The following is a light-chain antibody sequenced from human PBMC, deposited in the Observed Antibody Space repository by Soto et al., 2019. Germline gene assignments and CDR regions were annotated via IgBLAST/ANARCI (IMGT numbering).Light chain of an antibody. CDR1: QSVLYSSNNKNY. Sequence: DIVMTQSPDSLAVSLGEXATINCKSSQSVLYSSNNKNYLAWYQQKPGQPPKLLIYWASTRESGVPDRFSGSGSGTDFTLTISSLQVEDVAVYYCQQYYSTPYTFGQGTKVDIK. J-gene: IGKJ2*01. V-gene: IGKV4-1*01. CDR3: QQYYSTPYT. CDR2: WAS.